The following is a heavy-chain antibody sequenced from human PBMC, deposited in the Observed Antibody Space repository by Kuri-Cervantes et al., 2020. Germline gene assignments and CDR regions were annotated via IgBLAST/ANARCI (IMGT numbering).Heavy chain of an antibody. J-gene: IGHJ2*01. CDR2: INTDGTGT. Sequence: GESLKISCAASGFTFSSSWMHWVRQAPGKGLVWVSHINTDGTGTNYADSVKGRFTISRDNAKNTLYLQMNSLKAEDTAVYYCARDGPWYSSPGNWYFDLWGRGTLVTVSS. V-gene: IGHV3-74*01. CDR3: ARDGPWYSSPGNWYFDL. D-gene: IGHD6-19*01. CDR1: GFTFSSSW.